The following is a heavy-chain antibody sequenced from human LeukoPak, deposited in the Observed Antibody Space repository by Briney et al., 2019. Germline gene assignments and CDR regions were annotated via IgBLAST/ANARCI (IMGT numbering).Heavy chain of an antibody. CDR1: GYTFTSYA. V-gene: IGHV1-3*03. D-gene: IGHD4-17*01. CDR2: INAGNGNT. J-gene: IGHJ4*02. Sequence: GASVKVPCKASGYTFTSYAMHWVRQAPGQRLEWMGWINAGNGNTKYSQEFQGRVTITRDTSASTAYMELSSLRSEDMAVYYCARDVDYGDYPAYYFDYWGQGTLVTVSS. CDR3: ARDVDYGDYPAYYFDY.